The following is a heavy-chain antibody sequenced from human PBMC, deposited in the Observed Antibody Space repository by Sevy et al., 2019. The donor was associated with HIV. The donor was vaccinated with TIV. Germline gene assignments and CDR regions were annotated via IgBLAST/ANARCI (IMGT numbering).Heavy chain of an antibody. J-gene: IGHJ4*02. D-gene: IGHD4-17*01. V-gene: IGHV4-39*01. CDR2: IYYSGST. CDR1: GGSISSSSYY. Sequence: SETLSLTCTVSGGSISSSSYYWGWIRQPPWKGLEWIGSIYYSGSTYYNPSLKSRVTISVDTSKNQFSLKLSSVTAADTAVYYCAAKHDYGDYRWGQGTLVTVSS. CDR3: AAKHDYGDYR.